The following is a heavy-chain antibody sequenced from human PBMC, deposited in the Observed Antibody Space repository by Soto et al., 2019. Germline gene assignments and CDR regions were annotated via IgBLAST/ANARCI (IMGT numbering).Heavy chain of an antibody. D-gene: IGHD4-4*01. CDR1: GGSISGGDYY. V-gene: IGHV4-30-4*01. CDR3: ARDPVRYYYYGMDV. Sequence: PSETLSLTCTVSGGSISGGDYYGSWIRQPPGKGLEWIGYIYYSGSTYYNPSLKSRVTISVDTSKNQFSLKLSSVTAADTAVYYCARDPVRYYYYGMDVWGQGTTVT. J-gene: IGHJ6*02. CDR2: IYYSGST.